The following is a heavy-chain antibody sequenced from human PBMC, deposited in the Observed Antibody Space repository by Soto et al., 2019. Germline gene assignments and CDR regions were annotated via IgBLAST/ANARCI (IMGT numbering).Heavy chain of an antibody. CDR2: IGTAGDT. Sequence: PGGSLRLSCAASGFTFSSYDMHWVRQATGKGLEWVSAIGTAGDTYYPGSVKGRFTISRENAKNSLYLQMNSLRAEDTAVYYCARGGGPGYCSGGSCYRYYYYGMDVWGQGTTVTVSS. CDR3: ARGGGPGYCSGGSCYRYYYYGMDV. CDR1: GFTFSSYD. J-gene: IGHJ6*02. V-gene: IGHV3-13*01. D-gene: IGHD2-15*01.